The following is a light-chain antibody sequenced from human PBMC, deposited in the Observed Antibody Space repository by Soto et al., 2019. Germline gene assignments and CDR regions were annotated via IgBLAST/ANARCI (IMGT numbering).Light chain of an antibody. Sequence: EILMTQSPATLSVSPGERVTFSCRASQSVSYYLAWYQQKPGQAPRLLIYDASTRATGVPVRFSGSGSGTEFTLTISSLQSEDFGVYYCQQYGSSLYTFGQGTKLQIK. CDR1: QSVSYY. CDR3: QQYGSSLYT. CDR2: DAS. J-gene: IGKJ2*01. V-gene: IGKV3-15*01.